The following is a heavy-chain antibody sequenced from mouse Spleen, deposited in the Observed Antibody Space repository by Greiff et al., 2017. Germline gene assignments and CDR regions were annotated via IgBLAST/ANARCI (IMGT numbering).Heavy chain of an antibody. CDR1: GFNIKDDY. CDR3: TTRGLRRSYFDY. Sequence: VQLQQSGAELARPGASVKLSCTASGFNIKDDYMHWVKQRPEQGLEWIGWIDPENGDTEYASKFQGKATITADTSSNTAYLQLSSLTSEDTAVYYCTTRGLRRSYFDYWGQGTTLTVSS. V-gene: IGHV14-4*01. D-gene: IGHD2-4*01. J-gene: IGHJ2*01. CDR2: IDPENGDT.